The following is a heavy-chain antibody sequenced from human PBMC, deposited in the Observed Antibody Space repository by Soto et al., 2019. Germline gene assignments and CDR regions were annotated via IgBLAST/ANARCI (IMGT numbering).Heavy chain of an antibody. Sequence: QVQLVESGGGVVQPGRSLRLSCAASGFTFSNYGMHWVRQAPGKGLEWVAVISSDGSDEYYGDSVKGRFNVSRDNSKNTLYVQMDSLRAEYTGVYYWVKYKDLGDCEFKVDYWGEGTLVTVSS. CDR3: VKYKDLGDCEFKVDY. CDR2: ISSDGSDE. D-gene: IGHD2-21*02. J-gene: IGHJ4*02. CDR1: GFTFSNYG. V-gene: IGHV3-30*18.